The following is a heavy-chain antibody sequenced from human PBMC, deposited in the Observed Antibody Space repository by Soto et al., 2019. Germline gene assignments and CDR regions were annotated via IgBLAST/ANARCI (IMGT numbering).Heavy chain of an antibody. D-gene: IGHD6-13*01. J-gene: IGHJ4*02. Sequence: ASVKVSCKASGYTFTVYYIHWVRQAPGQGLEWMGWINPNSGGTNYAQKFQGRVTMTRDTPISTAYMELSRLRSDDTAVYYCARDNEYSSSWLFDWGQGTLVTVSS. CDR2: INPNSGGT. CDR3: ARDNEYSSSWLFD. V-gene: IGHV1-2*02. CDR1: GYTFTVYY.